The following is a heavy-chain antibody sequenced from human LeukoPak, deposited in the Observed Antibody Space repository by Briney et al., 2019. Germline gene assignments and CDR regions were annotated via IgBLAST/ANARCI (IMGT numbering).Heavy chain of an antibody. CDR1: GGSINSRSYY. CDR2: IYYTGST. V-gene: IGHV4-39*07. Sequence: SETLSLTCTVSGGSINSRSYYWGWLRQPPGKGLEWIGSIYYTGSTYYDPSLKSRLTMTVDTSKNQFSLKLSSVTAADAAVYYCARDRTSLGLSDYWAREPWSASPQ. CDR3: ARDRTSLGLSDY. D-gene: IGHD3-16*01. J-gene: IGHJ4*02.